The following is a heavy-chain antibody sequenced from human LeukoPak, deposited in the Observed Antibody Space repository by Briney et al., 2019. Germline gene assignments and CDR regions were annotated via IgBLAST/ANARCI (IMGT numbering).Heavy chain of an antibody. V-gene: IGHV3-23*01. Sequence: GGSLRLSCAASGFTFSNYAMTWVRQAPGKGLEWVSGISGSGATPYYTESVQGRFTISRDNSKNTLYLQMNSLRAEDTAVYYCAKDRANWGHSGDYWGQGTLVTVSS. CDR3: AKDRANWGHSGDY. D-gene: IGHD7-27*01. J-gene: IGHJ4*02. CDR2: ISGSGATP. CDR1: GFTFSNYA.